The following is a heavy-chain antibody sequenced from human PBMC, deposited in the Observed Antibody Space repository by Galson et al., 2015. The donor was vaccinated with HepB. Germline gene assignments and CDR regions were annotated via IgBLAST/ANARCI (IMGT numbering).Heavy chain of an antibody. CDR2: ISGSGGST. CDR3: AKDGWGNSGEHNYFDY. J-gene: IGHJ4*02. Sequence: LRLSCAASGFTFSSYAMSWVRQAPGKGLEWVSAISGSGGSTYYADSVKGRFTISRDNSKNTLYLQMNSLRAEDTAVYYCAKDGWGNSGEHNYFDYWGQGTLVTVSS. V-gene: IGHV3-23*01. CDR1: GFTFSSYA. D-gene: IGHD2/OR15-2a*01.